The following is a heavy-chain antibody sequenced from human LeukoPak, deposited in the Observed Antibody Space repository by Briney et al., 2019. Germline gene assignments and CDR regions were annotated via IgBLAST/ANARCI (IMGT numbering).Heavy chain of an antibody. D-gene: IGHD3-10*01. CDR2: INHSGST. CDR3: ARGSWFGELAGWFDP. CDR1: GGSFSGYY. V-gene: IGHV4-34*01. J-gene: IGHJ5*02. Sequence: PSETLSLTCAVYGGSFSGYYWSWIRQPPGKGLEWTGEINHSGSTNYNPSLKSRVAISVDTSKNQFSLKLSSVTAADTAVYYCARGSWFGELAGWFDPWGQGTLVTVSS.